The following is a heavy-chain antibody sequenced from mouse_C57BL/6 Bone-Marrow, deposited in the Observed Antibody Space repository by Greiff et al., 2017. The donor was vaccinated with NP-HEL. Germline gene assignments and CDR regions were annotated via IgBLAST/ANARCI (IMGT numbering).Heavy chain of an antibody. J-gene: IGHJ4*01. V-gene: IGHV1-81*01. Sequence: VQLQQSGAELARPGASVKLSCKASGYTFTSYGISWVKQRTGQGLEWIGEIYPRSGNTYYNEKFKGKATLTADNYSSTAYMELRSLTSEDSAVYFCAREGLYYDYLYYAMDYWGQGTSVTVSS. CDR1: GYTFTSYG. D-gene: IGHD2-4*01. CDR3: AREGLYYDYLYYAMDY. CDR2: IYPRSGNT.